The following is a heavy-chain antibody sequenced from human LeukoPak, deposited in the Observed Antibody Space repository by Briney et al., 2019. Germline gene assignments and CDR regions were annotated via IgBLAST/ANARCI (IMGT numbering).Heavy chain of an antibody. Sequence: PSETLSLTCTVSGSPIRSYYWSWIRQPPGKGLEWIGYIYYTGSTNYSPSLTSRVTISVDTSKNQFSLRLSSVTAADTAIYYCARTGYSSTWSPLNRFDYWGQGLLVTVST. V-gene: IGHV4-59*08. J-gene: IGHJ4*02. D-gene: IGHD6-13*01. CDR3: ARTGYSSTWSPLNRFDY. CDR1: GSPIRSYY. CDR2: IYYTGST.